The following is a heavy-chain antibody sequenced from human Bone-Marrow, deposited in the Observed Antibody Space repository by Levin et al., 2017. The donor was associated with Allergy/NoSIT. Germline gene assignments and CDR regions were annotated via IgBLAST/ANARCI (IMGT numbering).Heavy chain of an antibody. V-gene: IGHV3-7*03. J-gene: IGHJ6*03. CDR3: ARSALGFLEWLLSYYYYMDV. CDR1: GFTFSSYW. D-gene: IGHD3-3*01. CDR2: IKQDGSEK. Sequence: GESLKISCAASGFTFSSYWMSWVRQAPGKGLEWVANIKQDGSEKYYVDSVKGRFTISRDNAKNSLYLQMNSLRAEDTAVYYCARSALGFLEWLLSYYYYMDVWGKGTTVTVSS.